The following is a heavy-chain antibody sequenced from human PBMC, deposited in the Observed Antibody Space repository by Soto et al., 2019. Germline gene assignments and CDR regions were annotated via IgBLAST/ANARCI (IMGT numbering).Heavy chain of an antibody. CDR1: GFTFGVYN. J-gene: IGHJ5*02. V-gene: IGHV3-30*03. CDR2: ISYDGSDG. Sequence: QVQLVESGGGVVQPGGSLRLSCAASGFTFGVYNMQWVRQAPGKGPECVAVISYDGSDGYYSDSVRGRFTIFRDNSNNMLYLEMNSLRPEDTAVYYCATGHRGLTGTTVVVTVPGWFDPWGQGALVTVSS. CDR3: ATGHRGLTGTTVVVTVPGWFDP. D-gene: IGHD2-21*02.